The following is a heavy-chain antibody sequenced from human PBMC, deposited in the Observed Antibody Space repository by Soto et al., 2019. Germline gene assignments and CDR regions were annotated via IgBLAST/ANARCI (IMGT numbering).Heavy chain of an antibody. CDR2: ISGSGGST. D-gene: IGHD2-15*01. J-gene: IGHJ3*02. Sequence: HPGGSLRLSRAASGFTFSSYAMSWVRQAPGKGLEWVSAISGSGGSTYYADSVKGRFTISRDNSKNTLYLQMNSLRAEDTAVYYCAKSFIGIWEEYCSGGSCYHDAFDIWGQGTMVTVSS. CDR1: GFTFSSYA. V-gene: IGHV3-23*01. CDR3: AKSFIGIWEEYCSGGSCYHDAFDI.